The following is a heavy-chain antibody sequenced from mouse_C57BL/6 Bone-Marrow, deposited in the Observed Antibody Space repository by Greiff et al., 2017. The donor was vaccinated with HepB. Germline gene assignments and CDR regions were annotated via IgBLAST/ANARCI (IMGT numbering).Heavy chain of an antibody. CDR2: ISDGGSYT. J-gene: IGHJ1*03. Sequence: EVQGVESGGGLVKPGGSLKLSCAASGFTFSSYAMSWVRQTPEKRLEWVATISDGGSYTYYPDNVKGRFTISRDNAKNNLYLQLSHLKAEDTAMYYCARDGCHWYFDVWGTGTTVTVAS. CDR3: ARDGCHWYFDV. D-gene: IGHD2-2*01. V-gene: IGHV5-4*01. CDR1: GFTFSSYA.